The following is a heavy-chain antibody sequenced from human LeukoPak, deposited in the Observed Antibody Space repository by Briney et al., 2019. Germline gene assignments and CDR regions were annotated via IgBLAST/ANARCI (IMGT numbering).Heavy chain of an antibody. V-gene: IGHV3-23*01. D-gene: IGHD2-21*01. J-gene: IGHJ4*02. CDR3: AKDFRIGYSAHFDY. CDR1: GFSFSIYA. CDR2: IYVNGGTT. Sequence: PGGFRRLSCAASGFSFSIYAMSWARQAPEKGLEFVSGIYVNGGTTYYADSVKGRFSISRDNSKNTLYLQMDSLRGEDTAVYYCAKDFRIGYSAHFDYWGQGALVTVSS.